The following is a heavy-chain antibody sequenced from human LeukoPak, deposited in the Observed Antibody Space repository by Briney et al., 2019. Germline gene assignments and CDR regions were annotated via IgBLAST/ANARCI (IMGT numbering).Heavy chain of an antibody. CDR2: IMPLFNTA. Sequence: AASVKVSCKASGYTFTSYDINWVLQATGQGLEWMGGIMPLFNTANYAQQFQGRVTITTDESTSTAYMELSSLRFEDTAMYYCARVDRYHYYLDVWGKGTTVTASS. CDR3: ARVDRYHYYLDV. CDR1: GYTFTSYD. V-gene: IGHV1-69*05. J-gene: IGHJ6*03.